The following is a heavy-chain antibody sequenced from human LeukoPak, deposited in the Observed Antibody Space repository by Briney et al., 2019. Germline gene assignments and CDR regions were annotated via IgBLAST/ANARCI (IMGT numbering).Heavy chain of an antibody. D-gene: IGHD5-12*01. V-gene: IGHV1-8*01. CDR2: MNPNSGNT. J-gene: IGHJ4*02. CDR3: AREVYSGYGCFDY. Sequence: ASVKVSCTASGYTFTSYDINWVRQATGQGLEWMGWMNPNSGNTGYAQKFQGRVTMTRNTSISTAYMELSSLRSEDTAVYYCAREVYSGYGCFDYWGQGTLVTVSS. CDR1: GYTFTSYD.